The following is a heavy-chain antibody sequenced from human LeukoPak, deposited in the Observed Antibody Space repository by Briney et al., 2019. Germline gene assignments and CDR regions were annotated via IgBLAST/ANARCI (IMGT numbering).Heavy chain of an antibody. CDR3: ARDLWAPDGYNEIWVDY. D-gene: IGHD5-24*01. J-gene: IGHJ4*02. V-gene: IGHV7-4-1*02. CDR2: INTNTGNP. CDR1: GYTFTSYA. Sequence: GASVKVSCKASGYTFTSYAMNWVRQAPGQGLEWMGWINTNTGNPTYAQGFTGRFVFSLGTSVSTAYLQISSLKAEDTAVYYCARDLWAPDGYNEIWVDYWGQGTLVTVSS.